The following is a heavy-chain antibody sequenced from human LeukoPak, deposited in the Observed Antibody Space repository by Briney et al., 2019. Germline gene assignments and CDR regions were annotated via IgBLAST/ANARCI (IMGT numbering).Heavy chain of an antibody. D-gene: IGHD1-26*01. Sequence: ASVKVSCKASGGTFSSYAISWVRQAPGQGLEWMGGFIPIFGTANYAQKFQGRVTITADESTSTAYMELSSLRSEDTAVYYCARARSGHYYYYYGMDVWGKGTTVTVSS. CDR1: GGTFSSYA. CDR3: ARARSGHYYYYYGMDV. CDR2: FIPIFGTA. V-gene: IGHV1-69*13. J-gene: IGHJ6*04.